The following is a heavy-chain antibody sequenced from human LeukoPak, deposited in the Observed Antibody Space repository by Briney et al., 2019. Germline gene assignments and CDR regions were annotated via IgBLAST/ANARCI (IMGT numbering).Heavy chain of an antibody. CDR3: AKGLTNLGDD. J-gene: IGHJ4*02. Sequence: PGGSLILSCAASGFTVSSNYMSWVRQAPGKGLEWVSGLSGSGSSAYYADSVRGRFTISRDNSKNTLYLQMNSLRPEDTAVYYCAKGLTNLGDDWGQGTLVTVSS. CDR1: GFTVSSNY. V-gene: IGHV3-23*01. D-gene: IGHD3-9*01. CDR2: LSGSGSSA.